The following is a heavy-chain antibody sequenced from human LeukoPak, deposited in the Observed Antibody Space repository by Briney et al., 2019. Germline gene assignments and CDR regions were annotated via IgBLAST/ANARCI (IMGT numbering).Heavy chain of an antibody. V-gene: IGHV4-34*01. CDR3: AGSIAARLDQ. J-gene: IGHJ4*02. D-gene: IGHD6-6*01. Sequence: SETLSLTCAAYGGSFSDYYWSWIRQPPGKGLEWIGEINHSGSTNYNPSLKSRVTISVDTSKNQFSLKLSSVTAADTAVYYCAGSIAARLDQWGQGTLVTVSS. CDR2: INHSGST. CDR1: GGSFSDYY.